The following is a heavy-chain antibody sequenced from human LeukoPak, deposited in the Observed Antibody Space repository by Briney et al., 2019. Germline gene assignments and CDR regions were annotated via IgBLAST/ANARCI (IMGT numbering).Heavy chain of an antibody. Sequence: GGSLRLSCAASGFTFSIYAMHWVRQAPGKGLEWVAVISYDGSNKYYADSVKGRFTISRDNSKNTLYLQMNSLRAEDTAVYYCAKDYFGSGNYPYYFDYWGQGTLVTVSS. J-gene: IGHJ4*02. D-gene: IGHD3-10*01. CDR3: AKDYFGSGNYPYYFDY. V-gene: IGHV3-30-3*01. CDR1: GFTFSIYA. CDR2: ISYDGSNK.